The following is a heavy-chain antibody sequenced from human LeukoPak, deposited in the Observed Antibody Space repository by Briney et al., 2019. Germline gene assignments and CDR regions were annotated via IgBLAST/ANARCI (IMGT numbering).Heavy chain of an antibody. CDR1: GFTFSSYG. V-gene: IGHV3-30*02. J-gene: IGHJ4*02. CDR2: IRYDGGNK. D-gene: IGHD6-25*01. CDR3: ARDRGYCVADY. Sequence: PGGSLRLSCAASGFTFSSYGMHWVRQAPGKGLEWVAFIRYDGGNKYYADSVKGRFTISRDNSKNTLYLQMNSLRAEDTAVYYCARDRGYCVADYWGQGTLVTVSS.